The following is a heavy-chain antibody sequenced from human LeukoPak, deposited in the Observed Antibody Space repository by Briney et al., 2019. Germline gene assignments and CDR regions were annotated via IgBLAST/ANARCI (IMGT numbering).Heavy chain of an antibody. Sequence: TSETLSLTCTVGFSISSGYYWGWIRQPPGKGLEWIGYIYYSGSTNYNPSLKSRVTISVDTSKNQFSLKLSSVTAADTAVYYCAREGVVVPAGAFDIWGQGTMVTVSS. D-gene: IGHD2-2*01. J-gene: IGHJ3*02. V-gene: IGHV4-61*01. CDR2: IYYSGST. CDR3: AREGVVVPAGAFDI. CDR1: GFSISSGYY.